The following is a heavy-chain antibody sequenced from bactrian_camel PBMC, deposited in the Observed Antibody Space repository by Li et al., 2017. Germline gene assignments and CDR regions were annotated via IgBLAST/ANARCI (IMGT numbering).Heavy chain of an antibody. J-gene: IGHJ4*01. Sequence: HVQLVESGGGLVQPGGSLRLSCIASGFTFSSSWMYWVRQAPEKRLEWVSTIDSAGSTTYYADSVKGRFTISQDAATDTVYLQMGSLKPEDTAMYYCAALPRSSLYACNSYTIKFGVHNQGTQVTVS. D-gene: IGHD2*01. CDR2: IDSAGSTT. CDR1: GFTFSSSW. V-gene: IGHV3S1*01.